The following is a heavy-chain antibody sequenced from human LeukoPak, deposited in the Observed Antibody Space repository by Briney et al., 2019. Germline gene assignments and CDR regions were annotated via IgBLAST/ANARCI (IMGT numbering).Heavy chain of an antibody. J-gene: IGHJ6*02. CDR1: GGSIRNGDYF. CDR3: AGESIGFDL. CDR2: MYYDGKT. D-gene: IGHD3-22*01. V-gene: IGHV4-30-4*01. Sequence: SQTLSLTCTVSGGSIRNGDYFWAWLRQPPGKALEWIGYMYYDGKTDSNPSLNSRVTISLDASKNEFYLRLHSMTSADTAVYYCAGESIGFDLWGQGTTVIVSS.